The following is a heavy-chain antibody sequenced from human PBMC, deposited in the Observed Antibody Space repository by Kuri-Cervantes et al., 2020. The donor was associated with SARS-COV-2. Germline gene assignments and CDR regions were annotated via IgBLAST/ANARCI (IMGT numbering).Heavy chain of an antibody. CDR3: ARANGVMATLGSFDS. V-gene: IGHV1-18*01. CDR2: ISAYNGLT. J-gene: IGHJ4*02. D-gene: IGHD5-24*01. CDR1: GYTFSNYG. Sequence: ASVKVSCKASGYTFSNYGISWVRQAPGQGLQWMGWISAYNGLTDYAQKFQGRVTMTTDTSTSTAYMELRSLRTDDTAMYYCARANGVMATLGSFDSWGQGTLVTVSS.